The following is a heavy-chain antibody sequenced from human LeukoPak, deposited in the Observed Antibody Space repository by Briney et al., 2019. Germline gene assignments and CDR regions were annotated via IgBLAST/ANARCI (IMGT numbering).Heavy chain of an antibody. V-gene: IGHV1-8*01. CDR3: ARGPRYYYNSSGSYYYFGMDV. CDR2: MNPNSGNT. J-gene: IGHJ6*02. CDR1: GYTFSSYD. Sequence: ASVKVSCKASGYTFSSYDINWVRQATGQGLEWMGWMNPNSGNTGYAQKFQGRVTMTRNTSISTAFMELSSLRSEDTAVYYCARGPRYYYNSSGSYYYFGMDVWGQGTTVTVSS. D-gene: IGHD3-22*01.